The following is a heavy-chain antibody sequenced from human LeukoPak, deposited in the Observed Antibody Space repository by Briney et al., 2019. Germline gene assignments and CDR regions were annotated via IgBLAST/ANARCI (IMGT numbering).Heavy chain of an antibody. V-gene: IGHV3-48*03. CDR2: IINSGSTI. Sequence: GGSLRLSCAASGFTFSSYEMNWLRQAPGKGVEWVSYIINSGSTIYYAASVKSRFTISRDNSKNTLYLQMNSLRTEDTAVDYWAKGGRGGAITMVRGVKGDYYYMDVWGKGTTVSISS. D-gene: IGHD3-10*01. CDR1: GFTFSSYE. CDR3: AKGGRGGAITMVRGVKGDYYYMDV. J-gene: IGHJ6*03.